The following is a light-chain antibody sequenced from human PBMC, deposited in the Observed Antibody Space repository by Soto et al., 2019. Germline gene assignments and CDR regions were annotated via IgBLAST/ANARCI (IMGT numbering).Light chain of an antibody. CDR2: DAS. V-gene: IGKV1-6*01. Sequence: TYLASQDIRNYLAWYQQKPGKAPKLLICDASTLYSGVPSRFSGSGSGPDITFTFSRVLPEDFATYYFLQDYNYLRTFRQGTKVDIK. CDR3: LQDYNYLRT. J-gene: IGKJ1*01. CDR1: QDIRNY.